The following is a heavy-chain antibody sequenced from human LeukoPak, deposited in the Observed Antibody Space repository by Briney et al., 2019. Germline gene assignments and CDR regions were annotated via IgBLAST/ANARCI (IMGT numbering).Heavy chain of an antibody. CDR1: GFTFANYA. Sequence: PGGSLRLSCAAPGFTFANYALSWVRQAPGMGLEWVSLISDRGIMTYYADSVRGRFTISRDNSQNTLYLQMNSLRAEDTALYYCAKAVNFGVVTSDGFHVWGQGTKVTVSA. CDR2: ISDRGIMT. D-gene: IGHD3-3*01. V-gene: IGHV3-23*01. CDR3: AKAVNFGVVTSDGFHV. J-gene: IGHJ3*01.